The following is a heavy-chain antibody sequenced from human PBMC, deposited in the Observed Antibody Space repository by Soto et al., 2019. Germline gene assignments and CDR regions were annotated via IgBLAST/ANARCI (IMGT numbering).Heavy chain of an antibody. Sequence: QVQLVQSGAEVKKPGASVKVSCKASGYTFTSYGISWVRQAPGQGLEWLGWISAYNGNTNYAQKLQGRVTMTTDTSTSTAYRELRSLRSDDTAVYYCARDFDWLVGWHHGMDVWGQGTTVTVSS. CDR3: ARDFDWLVGWHHGMDV. CDR2: ISAYNGNT. J-gene: IGHJ6*02. V-gene: IGHV1-18*01. D-gene: IGHD3-9*01. CDR1: GYTFTSYG.